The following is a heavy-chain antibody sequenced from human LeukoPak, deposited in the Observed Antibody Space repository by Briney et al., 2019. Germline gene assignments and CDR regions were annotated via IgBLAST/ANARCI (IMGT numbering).Heavy chain of an antibody. CDR2: IYYSGST. V-gene: IGHV4-61*08. J-gene: IGHJ2*01. Sequence: PSETLSLTCTVSGGSISSGGYYWSWIRQHPGKGLEWIGYIYYSGSTNYNPSLKSRVTISVDTSKNQFSLKLSSVTAADTAVYYCARVSGVFGFGKSGSPAAHRYFDLRGRGTLVTVSS. D-gene: IGHD1-26*01. CDR3: ARVSGVFGFGKSGSPAAHRYFDL. CDR1: GGSISSGGYY.